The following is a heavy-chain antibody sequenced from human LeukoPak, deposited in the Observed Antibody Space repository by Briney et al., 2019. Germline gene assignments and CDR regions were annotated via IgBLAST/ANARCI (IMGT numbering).Heavy chain of an antibody. J-gene: IGHJ6*04. Sequence: SETLSLTCTVSGGSLSGYYWGWIRQPPGKGLECIGYIHSSEGTAHNASLKSRLTISLDTSKNQFSLTLSSVTAAHTAVYYCARHVYGEGMVVWGKGTTVTVSS. CDR3: ARHVYGEGMVV. CDR1: GGSLSGYY. CDR2: IHSSEGT. V-gene: IGHV4-59*08. D-gene: IGHD4-17*01.